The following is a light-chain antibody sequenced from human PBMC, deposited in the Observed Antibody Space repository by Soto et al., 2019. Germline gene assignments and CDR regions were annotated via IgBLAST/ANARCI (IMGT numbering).Light chain of an antibody. CDR3: ISYTDSSTYV. Sequence: QSVLTQPPSVSGSPGQSVTISCTGTSNDVASNYRVSWYQQPPGTAPQLVIYGVTNRPSGVPDRFSGSRSGNTASLTISGLQAEDEADYFCISYTDSSTYVFGTGTKSPS. J-gene: IGLJ1*01. CDR1: SNDVASNYR. CDR2: GVT. V-gene: IGLV2-18*02.